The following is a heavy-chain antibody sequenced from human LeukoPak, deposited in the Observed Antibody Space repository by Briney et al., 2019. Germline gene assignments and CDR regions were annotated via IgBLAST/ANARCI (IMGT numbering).Heavy chain of an antibody. V-gene: IGHV4-59*01. CDR1: GGSISSYY. D-gene: IGHD6-19*01. J-gene: IGHJ6*03. Sequence: PSETLSLTCTVSGGSISSYYWNWIRQPPGKGLEWIWHIYYSGSTKPNPSPKNRVTTTLDNTKNKIPLKQSTGTAADPAAYYCARERSSGWSHLVSYYYMDVWGKGTTVTVSS. CDR2: IYYSGST. CDR3: ARERSSGWSHLVSYYYMDV.